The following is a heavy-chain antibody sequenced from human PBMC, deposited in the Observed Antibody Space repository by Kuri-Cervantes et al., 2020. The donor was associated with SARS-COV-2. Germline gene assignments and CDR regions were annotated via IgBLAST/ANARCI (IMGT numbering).Heavy chain of an antibody. J-gene: IGHJ4*02. V-gene: IGHV3-30-3*01. CDR2: ISSDGINT. Sequence: GESLKISCAASGFTFSSYAMHWVRQAPGKGLEWVSVISSDGINTYYAGSVKGRFTISRDTSRNTLYLRMNSLRTEDTAIYYCARDRVGVHDCWGQGTLVTVSS. CDR1: GFTFSSYA. CDR3: ARDRVGVHDC. D-gene: IGHD2-21*01.